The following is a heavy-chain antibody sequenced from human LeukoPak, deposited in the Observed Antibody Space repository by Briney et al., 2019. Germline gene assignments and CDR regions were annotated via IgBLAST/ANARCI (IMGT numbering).Heavy chain of an antibody. CDR2: IYYSGST. D-gene: IGHD3-10*01. J-gene: IGHJ3*02. V-gene: IGHV4-59*01. Sequence: SETPSLTCTVSGGSISSYYWSWIRQPPGKGLEWIGYIYYSGSTNYNPSLRSRVTFSIDTSKNQCSLKLTSVTAADTAVYYCARMGGITMIRGVLSAFDIWGQGTAVTVSS. CDR3: ARMGGITMIRGVLSAFDI. CDR1: GGSISSYY.